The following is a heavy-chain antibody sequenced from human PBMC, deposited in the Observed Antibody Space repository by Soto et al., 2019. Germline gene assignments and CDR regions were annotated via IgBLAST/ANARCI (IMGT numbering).Heavy chain of an antibody. CDR1: GFTFSSYG. CDR2: IWYDGSNK. Sequence: GGSLRLSCAASGFTFSSYGMHWVRQAPGKGLEWVAVIWYDGSNKYYADSVKGRFTISRDNSKNTLYLQMNSLRAEDTAVYYCARVGGRGPIYYYYMDVWGKGTTVTVSS. V-gene: IGHV3-33*01. J-gene: IGHJ6*03. CDR3: ARVGGRGPIYYYYMDV. D-gene: IGHD3-10*01.